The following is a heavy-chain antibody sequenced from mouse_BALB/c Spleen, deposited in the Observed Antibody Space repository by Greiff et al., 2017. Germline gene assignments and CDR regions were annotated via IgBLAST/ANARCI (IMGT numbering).Heavy chain of an antibody. V-gene: IGHV2-9*02. D-gene: IGHD1-2*01. CDR2: IWAGGST. CDR1: GFSLTSYG. CDR3: ARDDFYGYDAMDY. Sequence: VKLMESGPGLVAPSQSLSITCTVSGFSLTSYGVHWVRQPPGKGLEWLGVIWAGGSTNYNSALMSRLSISKDNSKSQVFLKMNSLQTDDTAMYYCARDDFYGYDAMDYWGQGTSVTVSS. J-gene: IGHJ4*01.